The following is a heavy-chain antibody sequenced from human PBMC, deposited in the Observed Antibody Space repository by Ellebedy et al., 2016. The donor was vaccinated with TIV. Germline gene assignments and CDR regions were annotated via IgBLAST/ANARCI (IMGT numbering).Heavy chain of an antibody. Sequence: GESLKISCAASGFTFSSYAMHWVRQAPGKGLEWVAVISYDGSNKYYADSVKGRFTISRDNSKNTLYLQMNSLRAEDTAVYYCANEVAVAGRDYYYGMDVWGQGTTVTVSS. CDR3: ANEVAVAGRDYYYGMDV. CDR1: GFTFSSYA. CDR2: ISYDGSNK. J-gene: IGHJ6*02. D-gene: IGHD6-19*01. V-gene: IGHV3-30-3*02.